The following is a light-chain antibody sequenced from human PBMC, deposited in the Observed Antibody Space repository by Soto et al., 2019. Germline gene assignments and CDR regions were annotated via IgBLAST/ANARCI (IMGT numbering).Light chain of an antibody. J-gene: IGKJ2*01. CDR1: QAIRND. CDR3: LQDYNYPYT. CDR2: AVS. Sequence: AIQMTQSPSSLSASVGDRVTMTCRASQAIRNDLGWYQQKPGKAPKLLIYAVSFLQSGVPSRFSGSGSDTDFTLTISSLQPEDFATYYCLQDYNYPYTFGQGTKLEI. V-gene: IGKV1-6*01.